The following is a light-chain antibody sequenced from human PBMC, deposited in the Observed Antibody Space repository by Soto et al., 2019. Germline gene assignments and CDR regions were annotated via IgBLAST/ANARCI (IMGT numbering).Light chain of an antibody. Sequence: QSVLTQPASVSGSPGQSITISCSGTRSDIGSYNYVAWYQQFPGKTPKLTIYEVSNRPSGVSNRFSGSKSGNTASLTISGLQAEDEADYYCTSYTSSSTLLFGTGTKVTVL. CDR3: TSYTSSSTLL. V-gene: IGLV2-14*01. CDR1: RSDIGSYNY. J-gene: IGLJ1*01. CDR2: EVS.